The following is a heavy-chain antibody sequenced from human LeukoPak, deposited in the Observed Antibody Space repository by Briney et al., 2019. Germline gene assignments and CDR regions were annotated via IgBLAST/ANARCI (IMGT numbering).Heavy chain of an antibody. Sequence: GGSLRLSCAASGFTFSNYGMSWVRQAPGKGLQWVSLISGSGDIAYYADSVKGRFTISRDNSKNTLYLQMNSLRAEDTAVYYCAKDILRWAFDIWGQGTMVTVSS. CDR2: ISGSGDIA. CDR3: AKDILRWAFDI. J-gene: IGHJ3*02. D-gene: IGHD4-23*01. V-gene: IGHV3-23*01. CDR1: GFTFSNYG.